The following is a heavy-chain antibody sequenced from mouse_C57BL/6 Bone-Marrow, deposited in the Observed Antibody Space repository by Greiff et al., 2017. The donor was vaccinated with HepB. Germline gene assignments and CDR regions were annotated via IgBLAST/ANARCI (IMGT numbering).Heavy chain of an antibody. CDR3: ARRGMVTTWNYFDY. D-gene: IGHD2-2*01. CDR1: EYEFPSHD. Sequence: EVKLQESGGGLVQPGESLKLSCESNEYEFPSHDMSGVRKTPEKRLELVAAINSDGGSTYYPDTMERRFIISRDNTKKTLYLQMSSLRSEDTALYYCARRGMVTTWNYFDYWGQGTTLTVSS. J-gene: IGHJ2*01. CDR2: INSDGGST. V-gene: IGHV5-2*01.